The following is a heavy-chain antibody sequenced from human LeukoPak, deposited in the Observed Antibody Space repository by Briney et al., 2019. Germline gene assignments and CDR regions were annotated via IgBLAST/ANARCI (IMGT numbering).Heavy chain of an antibody. D-gene: IGHD6-13*01. CDR2: IYSDNT. J-gene: IGHJ4*02. Sequence: GGSLRLSCTVSGFTVSSNSMSWVRQAPGKGLEWVSFIYSDNTHYSDSVKGRFTISRDNSKNTLYLQMNSLRAEDTAVYYCARDGAAAGTYFDYWGQGTLVTVSS. CDR3: ARDGAAAGTYFDY. V-gene: IGHV3-66*03. CDR1: GFTVSSNS.